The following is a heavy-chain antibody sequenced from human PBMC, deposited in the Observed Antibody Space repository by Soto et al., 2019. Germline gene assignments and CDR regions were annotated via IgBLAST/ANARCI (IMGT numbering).Heavy chain of an antibody. J-gene: IGHJ4*02. CDR3: AKDWGDILTGYFDSHIDY. V-gene: IGHV3-30*18. D-gene: IGHD3-9*01. CDR2: ISYDGSNK. Sequence: QVQLVESGGGVVQPGRSLRLSCAASGFTFSSYGMHWVRQAPGKGLEWVAVISYDGSNKYYADSVKGRFTISRDNSKNTLYLQMNSLRAEDTAVYYCAKDWGDILTGYFDSHIDYWGQGTLVTVSS. CDR1: GFTFSSYG.